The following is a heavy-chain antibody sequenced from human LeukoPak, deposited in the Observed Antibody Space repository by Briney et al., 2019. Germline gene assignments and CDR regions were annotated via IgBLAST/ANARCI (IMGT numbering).Heavy chain of an antibody. V-gene: IGHV4-59*01. CDR3: ARGHGIATNWFDP. D-gene: IGHD6-13*01. Sequence: SETLSLTCSVSGGSISSYYWSWIRQPPGKGLEWIGYIYYSGSTNYNPSLKSRVTISVDTSKNQFSLKLSSVTAADTAVYYCARGHGIATNWFDPWGQGTLVTVSS. CDR2: IYYSGST. CDR1: GGSISSYY. J-gene: IGHJ5*02.